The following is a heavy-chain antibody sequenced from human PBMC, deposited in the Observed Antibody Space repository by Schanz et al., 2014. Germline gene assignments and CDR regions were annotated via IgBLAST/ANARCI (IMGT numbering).Heavy chain of an antibody. CDR3: ARGDPVAGLDY. CDR1: GFTFSTTW. V-gene: IGHV3-30*02. CDR2: IGYDGSEK. Sequence: VQLVESGGGLIKPGGSLRLSCLASGFTFSTTWMNWVRQAPGKGLEWVANIGYDGSEKYYVDSVKGRFTISRDNSKNTLYLQMNSLRAEDTAVYYCARGDPVAGLDYWGRGTLVTVPS. J-gene: IGHJ4*02.